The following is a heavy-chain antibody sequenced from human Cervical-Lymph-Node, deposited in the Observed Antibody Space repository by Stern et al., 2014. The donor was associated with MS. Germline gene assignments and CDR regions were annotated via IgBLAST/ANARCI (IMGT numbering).Heavy chain of an antibody. D-gene: IGHD4-17*01. V-gene: IGHV1-46*01. CDR1: GSACSNYA. CDR3: ATPLPYAA. CDR2: INPSDGRP. Sequence: QMQLVQSGAEVREPGTSVNISCKASGSACSNYAIHWVRQAPGQGPVWMGIINPSDGRPSYSPEFQGRVTMTRDTSARTVYMEVRSLRSEDTAVYYCATPLPYAAWGQGTLVTVSS. J-gene: IGHJ5*02.